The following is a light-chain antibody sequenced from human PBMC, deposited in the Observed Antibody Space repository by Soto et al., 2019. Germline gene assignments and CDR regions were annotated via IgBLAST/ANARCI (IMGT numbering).Light chain of an antibody. CDR3: QQRSNWPS. V-gene: IGKV3-11*01. CDR2: DAS. J-gene: IGKJ1*01. CDR1: QSISTY. Sequence: DIVLTQSPATLSLSPGERATLSCRASQSISTYLAWYQQKPGQAPRLLIYDASNRATGIPARFSGSGSGTDFTLTISSLEPEDFALYYCQQRSNWPSFGQGTKVEIK.